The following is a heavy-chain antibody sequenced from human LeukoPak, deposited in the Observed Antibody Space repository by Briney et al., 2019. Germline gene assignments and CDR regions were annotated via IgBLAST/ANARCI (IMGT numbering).Heavy chain of an antibody. D-gene: IGHD5-12*01. CDR2: ISTMSNYI. J-gene: IGHJ5*02. CDR1: GFSVSDNF. V-gene: IGHV3-21*01. Sequence: GGSLRLSCAVSGFSVSDNFMSWVRQAPGKGLEWVSSISTMSNYIFYGDSVKGRFTISRDNAKNSVYLQMNSLRLEDTAVYYCSRDRLGGLDLWGQGTLVTVSS. CDR3: SRDRLGGLDL.